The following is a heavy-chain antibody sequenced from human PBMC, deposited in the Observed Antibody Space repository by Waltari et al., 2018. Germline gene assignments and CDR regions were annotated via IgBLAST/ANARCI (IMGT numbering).Heavy chain of an antibody. CDR3: AKVVKYPDAFDI. D-gene: IGHD2-2*01. CDR1: GFTFSSYG. J-gene: IGHJ3*02. V-gene: IGHV3-30*02. Sequence: QVQLVESGGGVVQPGGSLRLSCAASGFTFSSYGMHLVRQAPGKGLEWVAFIRYDGSNKYYADSVKGRFTISRDNSKNTLYLQMNSLRAEDTAVYYCAKVVKYPDAFDIWGQGTMVTVSS. CDR2: IRYDGSNK.